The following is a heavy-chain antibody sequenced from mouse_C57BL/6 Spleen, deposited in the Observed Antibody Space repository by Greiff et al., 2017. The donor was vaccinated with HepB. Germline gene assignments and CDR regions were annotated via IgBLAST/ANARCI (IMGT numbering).Heavy chain of an antibody. CDR3: VRQGGYGYDGYYAMDY. D-gene: IGHD2-2*01. V-gene: IGHV10-1*01. CDR2: IRSKSNNYAT. J-gene: IGHJ4*01. CDR1: GFSFNTYA. Sequence: EVMLVESGGGLVQPKGSLKLSCAASGFSFNTYAMNWVRQAPGKGLEWVARIRSKSNNYATYYADSVKDRFTISRDDSESMLYLQMNNLKTEDTAMYYCVRQGGYGYDGYYAMDYWGQGTSVTVSS.